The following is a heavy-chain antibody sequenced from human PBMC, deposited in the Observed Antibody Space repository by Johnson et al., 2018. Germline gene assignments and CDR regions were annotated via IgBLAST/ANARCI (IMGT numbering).Heavy chain of an antibody. CDR1: GYSFTSYW. V-gene: IGHV5-51*01. CDR2: IYPGDSDT. CDR3: ARGHLGITMVRGVIIGDYYGMDG. Sequence: EVQLVESGAEVKKPGESLKISCKGSGYSFTSYWIGWVRQMHGKGLEWMWIIYPGDSDTRYSTSFQGQVTISADKSISPAYLQWSSLKASDTAMYYCARGHLGITMVRGVIIGDYYGMDGWGQGTTVTVSS. D-gene: IGHD3-10*01. J-gene: IGHJ6*02.